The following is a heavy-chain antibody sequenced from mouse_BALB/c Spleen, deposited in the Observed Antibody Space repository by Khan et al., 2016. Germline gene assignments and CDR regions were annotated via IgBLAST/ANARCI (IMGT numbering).Heavy chain of an antibody. CDR2: INTYTGEP. CDR3: ASYWFAY. V-gene: IGHV9-3-1*01. J-gene: IGHJ3*01. CDR1: GYTLTNYG. Sequence: QIQLVQSGPELKKPGETVKISCKASGYTLTNYGMNWVKQAPGKGLKWMGWINTYTGEPTYADDFKGRFAFSLETSASTAYLQINNLKNEDTATYCCASYWFAYWGQGTLVTVSA.